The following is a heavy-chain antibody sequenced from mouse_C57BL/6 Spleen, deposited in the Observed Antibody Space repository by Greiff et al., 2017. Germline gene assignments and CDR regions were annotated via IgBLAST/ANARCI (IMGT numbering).Heavy chain of an antibody. CDR3: TTGIWFAC. V-gene: IGHV14-4*01. CDR2: IDPENGDT. CDR1: GFNIKDDY. Sequence: EVQLKQSGAELVRPGASVKLSCTASGFNIKDDYMHWVKQRPEQGLEWIGWIDPENGDTEYASKFQGKATITADTSSNTAYLQLSSLTSEDTAVYYCTTGIWFACWGQGTLVTVSA. J-gene: IGHJ3*01.